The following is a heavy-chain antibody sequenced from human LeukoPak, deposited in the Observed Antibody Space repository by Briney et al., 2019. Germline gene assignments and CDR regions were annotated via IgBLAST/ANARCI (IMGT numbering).Heavy chain of an antibody. D-gene: IGHD6-13*01. J-gene: IGHJ1*01. CDR3: ARGSGGSSWYLEHFQH. CDR2: INPNSGGT. V-gene: IGHV1-2*02. Sequence: ASVKVSCKASGYTFTGYYMHWVRQAPGQGLEWMGWINPNSGGTNYAQKFQGRVTMTRDTSISTAYMELSRLRSDDTAVYYCARGSGGSSWYLEHFQHWGQGPLVTVSS. CDR1: GYTFTGYY.